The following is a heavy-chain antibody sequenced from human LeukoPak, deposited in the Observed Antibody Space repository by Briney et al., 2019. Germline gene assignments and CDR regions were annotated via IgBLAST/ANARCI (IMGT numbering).Heavy chain of an antibody. V-gene: IGHV3-30-3*01. CDR1: GFTFSNYA. D-gene: IGHD6-19*01. Sequence: PGGSLRLSCAASGFTFSNYAMHWVRQAPGKGLEWVAVISYDGSDKNYADSVKGRFTISRDNSKNTLYLQMNSLRPEDTAVYYCARDWGRRYSSGWYGDFDYWGQGTLVTVSS. J-gene: IGHJ4*02. CDR2: ISYDGSDK. CDR3: ARDWGRRYSSGWYGDFDY.